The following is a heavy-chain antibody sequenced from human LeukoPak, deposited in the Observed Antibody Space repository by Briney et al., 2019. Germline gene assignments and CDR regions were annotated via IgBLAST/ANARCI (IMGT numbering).Heavy chain of an antibody. CDR2: TSSSGSSI. V-gene: IGHV3-48*03. Sequence: GGSLRLSCAASGFTFSSYEMNWVRQAPGKGLEWVSYTSSSGSSIYYADSVKGRFTISRDNAKNSLYLQMNSLRAEDTAVYYCAELGITMIGGVWGKGTTVTISS. CDR1: GFTFSSYE. CDR3: AELGITMIGGV. J-gene: IGHJ6*04. D-gene: IGHD3-10*02.